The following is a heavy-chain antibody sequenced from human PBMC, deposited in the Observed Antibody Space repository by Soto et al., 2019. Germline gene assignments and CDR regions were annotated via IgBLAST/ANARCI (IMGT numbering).Heavy chain of an antibody. V-gene: IGHV4-31*03. D-gene: IGHD3-3*01. Sequence: NPSETLYLTCTVSGGPINSGGYYWSWIRQHPGKGLEWIGYIYYIGSTYYNPSLKSRVTISADTSKNQFYLRLSSVTAADTAVYYCARKSGYYDYWGQGTLVTVSS. CDR1: GGPINSGGYY. J-gene: IGHJ4*02. CDR3: ARKSGYYDY. CDR2: IYYIGST.